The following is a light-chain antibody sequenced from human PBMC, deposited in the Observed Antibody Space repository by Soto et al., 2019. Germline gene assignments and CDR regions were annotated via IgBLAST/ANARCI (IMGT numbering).Light chain of an antibody. CDR2: GSS. J-gene: IGKJ2*01. Sequence: EVVLTQSPGTLSLSPGERATLSCRASQSVSNNYLAWYQQKPGQSPKLLIFGSSDRATGIPDRFSGSGSGTDFTLTISSLEPEDFAVYYCPQYGSSPPYTFGQGTKLEI. CDR3: PQYGSSPPYT. CDR1: QSVSNNY. V-gene: IGKV3-20*01.